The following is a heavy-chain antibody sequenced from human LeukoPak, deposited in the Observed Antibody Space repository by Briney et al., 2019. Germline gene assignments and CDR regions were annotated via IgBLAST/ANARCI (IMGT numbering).Heavy chain of an antibody. V-gene: IGHV3-53*01. CDR3: ASDSSGWYVPYYYYYYGMDV. J-gene: IGHJ6*02. CDR2: IYSGGST. D-gene: IGHD6-19*01. Sequence: GGSLRLSCAASGFTFSSYAMSWVRQAPGKGLEWVSVIYSGGSTYYADSVKGRFTISRDNSKNTLYLQMNSLRAEDTAVYYCASDSSGWYVPYYYYYYGMDVWGQGTTVTVSS. CDR1: GFTFSSYA.